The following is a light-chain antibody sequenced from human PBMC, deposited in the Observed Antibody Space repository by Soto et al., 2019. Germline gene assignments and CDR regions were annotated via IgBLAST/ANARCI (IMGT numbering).Light chain of an antibody. CDR1: SRDVGGYKY. CDR2: DVS. V-gene: IGLV2-14*01. J-gene: IGLJ2*01. CDR3: SSYTSTSTLGVV. Sequence: QSALTQPASVSGSPGQSITISCTGTSRDVGGYKYVSWYQQHPGKAPKLMIYDVSSRPSGVSNRFSGSKSGNTASLTISGLQAEDEADYYCSSYTSTSTLGVVFGGGTKVTVL.